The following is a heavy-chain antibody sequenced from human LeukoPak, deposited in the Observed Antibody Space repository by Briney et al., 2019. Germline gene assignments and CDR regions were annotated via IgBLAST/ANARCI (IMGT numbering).Heavy chain of an antibody. CDR3: AKDYFYGWYSSGWLPAFDY. V-gene: IGHV3-30*18. D-gene: IGHD6-19*01. Sequence: GRSLRLSCAASGFTFSSYGMHWVRQAPGKGLEWVAVISYDGSNKYYADSVKGRFTISRDNSKNTLYLQMNSLRDEDKAVYYCAKDYFYGWYSSGWLPAFDYWRQGTLVTVSS. J-gene: IGHJ4*02. CDR1: GFTFSSYG. CDR2: ISYDGSNK.